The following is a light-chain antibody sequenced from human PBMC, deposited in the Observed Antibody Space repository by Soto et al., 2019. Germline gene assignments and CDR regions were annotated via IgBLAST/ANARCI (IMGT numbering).Light chain of an antibody. CDR2: GAS. CDR1: QVTSRY. J-gene: IGKJ5*01. Sequence: NLLPQSLGTLSLSLGERATLSCRASQVTSRYLSWYLPRPGQAPRLLIYGASSRATGIPDRFSGSGSGTNFSLTISRLESEDFAMYYCQQYSTSPISFGQGTRLEIK. V-gene: IGKV3-20*01. CDR3: QQYSTSPIS.